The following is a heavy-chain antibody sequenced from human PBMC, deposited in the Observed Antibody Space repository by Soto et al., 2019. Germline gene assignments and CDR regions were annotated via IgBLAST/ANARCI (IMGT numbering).Heavy chain of an antibody. CDR1: GGSISSYY. CDR3: ARDRGVLGDYIWGSYRSLAFDI. D-gene: IGHD3-16*02. V-gene: IGHV4-59*01. Sequence: SETLSLTCTVSGGSISSYYWSWIRQPPGKGLEWIGYIYYSGSTNYNPSLKSRVTISVDTSKNQFSLKLSSVTAADTAVYYCARDRGVLGDYIWGSYRSLAFDIWGQGTMVTVSS. CDR2: IYYSGST. J-gene: IGHJ3*02.